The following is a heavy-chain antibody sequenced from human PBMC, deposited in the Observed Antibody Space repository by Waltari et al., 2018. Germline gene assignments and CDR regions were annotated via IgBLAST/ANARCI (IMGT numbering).Heavy chain of an antibody. V-gene: IGHV3-53*01. D-gene: IGHD2-21*02. Sequence: EVQLVESGGGVIKPGGSLRLSCAASGFIVSPNYMSWVRQAPGKGLEWVSVIYNDGTKLYADSVKGRFTVSRDNSKNMVHLQMDSLRAEDTAVYYCATDGDGDCSLCLAQWGQGTLVTVSS. CDR2: IYNDGTK. J-gene: IGHJ4*02. CDR3: ATDGDGDCSLCLAQ. CDR1: GFIVSPNY.